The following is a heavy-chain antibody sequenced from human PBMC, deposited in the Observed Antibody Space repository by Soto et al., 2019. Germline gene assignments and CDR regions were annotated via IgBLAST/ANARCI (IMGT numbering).Heavy chain of an antibody. CDR3: VRGNYHANSYSNTIDV. D-gene: IGHD1-26*01. V-gene: IGHV3-21*01. Sequence: GGSLRLSCAAYGFTLSRHTMNWVRQAPGKGLEWVSYIGSRTSDIYYADSVKGRFTISRDNAKNSLYLDLTRLRAEDTAVYFFVRGNYHANSYSNTIDVWGQGTMVTVSS. CDR1: GFTLSRHT. J-gene: IGHJ3*01. CDR2: IGSRTSDI.